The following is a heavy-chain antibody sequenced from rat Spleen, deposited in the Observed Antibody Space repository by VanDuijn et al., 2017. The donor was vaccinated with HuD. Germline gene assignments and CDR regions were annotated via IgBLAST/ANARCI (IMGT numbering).Heavy chain of an antibody. Sequence: EVQLVESGGGLVQPGRSLKLSCTASGFIFSNFGMHWIRQAPTKGLEWVASISPNGGSTYYRDSVKGRFTISRDNAKSTLYLQIDSLRSEDTATYYCAREYTEGIVTPGFFDYWGQGVMVTVSS. J-gene: IGHJ2*01. CDR2: ISPNGGST. CDR1: GFIFSNFG. D-gene: IGHD1-11*01. V-gene: IGHV5-19*01. CDR3: AREYTEGIVTPGFFDY.